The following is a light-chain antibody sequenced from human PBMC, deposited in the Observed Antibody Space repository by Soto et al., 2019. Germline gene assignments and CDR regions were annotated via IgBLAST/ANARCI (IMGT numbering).Light chain of an antibody. CDR2: GNR. Sequence: QSVLTQPHSVSGDRGKRVTISCTGSSCNFGAGYDVHWYQKLPGTALKLLINGNRNRPSGVSERFSGSKSGTSASVAITGLQAEDEADYYCQSYESSLSGVVFGGGTKQT. CDR3: QSYESSLSGVV. CDR1: SCNFGAGYD. V-gene: IGLV1-40*01. J-gene: IGLJ2*01.